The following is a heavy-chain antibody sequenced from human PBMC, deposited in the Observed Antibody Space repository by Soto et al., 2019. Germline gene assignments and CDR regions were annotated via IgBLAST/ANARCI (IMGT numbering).Heavy chain of an antibody. D-gene: IGHD2-15*01. J-gene: IGHJ4*02. CDR3: ATTYCSGGSCDFDY. V-gene: IGHV1-69*02. CDR1: GGTFSSYT. Sequence: ASVKVSCKGSGGTFSSYTISWVRQAPGQGLEWMGRIIPILGIANYAQKFQGRVTITADKSTSTAYMELSSLRSEDTAVYYCATTYCSGGSCDFDYWGQGTLVTVSS. CDR2: IIPILGIA.